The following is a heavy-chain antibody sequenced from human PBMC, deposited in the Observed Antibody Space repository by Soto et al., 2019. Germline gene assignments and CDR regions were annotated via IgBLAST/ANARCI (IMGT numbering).Heavy chain of an antibody. D-gene: IGHD3-10*01. J-gene: IGHJ6*02. Sequence: QVQLEQSGAEVKKPGSSVKVSCKASGGTFRTAAVSWVRQAPGQGLEWMGGIMPVFRTPDYAQKFHGRVTSTAGESTITAYMDLSGLRSDDTAVYYCARDNYLPQLGGNYYYILAVWGQGTKITVSS. V-gene: IGHV1-69*12. CDR1: GGTFRTAA. CDR3: ARDNYLPQLGGNYYYILAV. CDR2: IMPVFRTP.